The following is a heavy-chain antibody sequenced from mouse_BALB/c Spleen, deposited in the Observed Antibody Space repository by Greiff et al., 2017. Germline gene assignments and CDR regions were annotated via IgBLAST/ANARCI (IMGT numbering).Heavy chain of an antibody. V-gene: IGHV1-5*01. Sequence: EVQLQQSGTVLARPGASVKMSCKASGYTFTSYWMHWVKQRPGQGLEWIGAIYPGNSDTSYNQKFKGKAKLTAVTSTSTAYMELSSLTNEDSAVYYCARSRYYDGYAMDYWGQGTSVTVSS. CDR1: GYTFTSYW. CDR3: ARSRYYDGYAMDY. D-gene: IGHD2-3*01. J-gene: IGHJ4*01. CDR2: IYPGNSDT.